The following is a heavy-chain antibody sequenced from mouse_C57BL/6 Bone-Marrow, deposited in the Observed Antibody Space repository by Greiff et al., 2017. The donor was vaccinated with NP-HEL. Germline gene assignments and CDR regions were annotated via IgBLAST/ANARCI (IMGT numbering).Heavy chain of an antibody. Sequence: VQLQQPGAELVMPGASVKLSCKASGYTFTSYWMHWVKQRPGQGLEWIGEIDPSDSYTNYNQKFKGKSTLTVDKSSSTAYMQLSSLTSEDVAVYYCARDGSSSYAMDYWGQGTSVTVSS. CDR2: IDPSDSYT. D-gene: IGHD1-1*01. J-gene: IGHJ4*01. CDR3: ARDGSSSYAMDY. V-gene: IGHV1-69*01. CDR1: GYTFTSYW.